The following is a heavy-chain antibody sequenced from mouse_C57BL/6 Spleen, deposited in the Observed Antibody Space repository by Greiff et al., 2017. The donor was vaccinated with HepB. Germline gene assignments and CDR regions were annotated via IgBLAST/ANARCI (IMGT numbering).Heavy chain of an antibody. CDR1: GFTFSDYG. CDR3: ARQDDYDMYFDV. D-gene: IGHD2-4*01. Sequence: EVKLVESGGGLVQPGGSLKLSCAASGFTFSDYGMAWVRQAPRKGPEWVAFISNLAYSIYYADTVTGRFTISRENAKNTLYLEMSSLRSEDTAMYYCARQDDYDMYFDVWGTGTTVTVSS. V-gene: IGHV5-15*01. CDR2: ISNLAYSI. J-gene: IGHJ1*03.